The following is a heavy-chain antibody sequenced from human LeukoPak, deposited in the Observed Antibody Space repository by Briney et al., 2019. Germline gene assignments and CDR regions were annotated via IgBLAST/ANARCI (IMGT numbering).Heavy chain of an antibody. CDR1: GGSISSDY. D-gene: IGHD3-10*01. Sequence: PSETLSLTCTVSGGSISSDYWSWIRHPPGEGLEWVGYIYYNGTTNYNPSLKGRVTISLDTSKNQFSLKLSSVTAADTAVYYCARVPVYGSGRNWFDPWGQGTLVTVSS. V-gene: IGHV4-59*01. CDR3: ARVPVYGSGRNWFDP. J-gene: IGHJ5*02. CDR2: IYYNGTT.